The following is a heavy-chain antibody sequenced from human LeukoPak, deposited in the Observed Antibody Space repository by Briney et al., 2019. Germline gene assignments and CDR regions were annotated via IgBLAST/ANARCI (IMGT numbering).Heavy chain of an antibody. D-gene: IGHD3-10*01. Sequence: SETLSLTCTVSGGSISSGGYYWSWIRQPPGKGLEWIGYIYYSGSTYYNPSLKSRVTISVDTSKNQFSLKLGSVTAADTAVYYCARDLSPNYYGSGSFIWGQGTLVTVSS. V-gene: IGHV4-31*03. J-gene: IGHJ4*02. CDR1: GGSISSGGYY. CDR3: ARDLSPNYYGSGSFI. CDR2: IYYSGST.